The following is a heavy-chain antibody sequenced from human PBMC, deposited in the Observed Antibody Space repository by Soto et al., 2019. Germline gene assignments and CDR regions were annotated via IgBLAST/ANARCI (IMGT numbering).Heavy chain of an antibody. CDR2: IYHSGST. CDR1: GGSISSGGYS. D-gene: IGHD3-22*01. Sequence: KASETLSLTCAVSGGSISSGGYSWSWIRQPPGKGLEWIGYIYHSGSTYYNPSLKSRVTISVDRSKNQFSLKLSSVTAADTAVYYCARGYYYDSSGYYLLPTYGMDVWGQGTTVTVSS. V-gene: IGHV4-30-2*01. CDR3: ARGYYYDSSGYYLLPTYGMDV. J-gene: IGHJ6*02.